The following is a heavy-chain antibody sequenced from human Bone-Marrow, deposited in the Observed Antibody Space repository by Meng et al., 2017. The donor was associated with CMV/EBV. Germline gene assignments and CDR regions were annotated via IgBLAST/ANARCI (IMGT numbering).Heavy chain of an antibody. Sequence: GGSLRLSCAASGSTFSSYGMHWVRQAPGKGLEWVAVIWYDGSNKYYADSVKGRFTISRDNSKNTLYLQMNSLRAEDTAVYYCAKDYQRSSPYGMDVWGQGTTVTVSS. D-gene: IGHD1-26*01. V-gene: IGHV3-30*02. CDR2: IWYDGSNK. CDR3: AKDYQRSSPYGMDV. CDR1: GSTFSSYG. J-gene: IGHJ6*02.